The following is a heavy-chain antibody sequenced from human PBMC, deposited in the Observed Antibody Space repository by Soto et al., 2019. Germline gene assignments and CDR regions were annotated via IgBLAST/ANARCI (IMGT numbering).Heavy chain of an antibody. CDR2: IGTAGDT. Sequence: VGSLRLPCAASGFTFSSYDMHWVRQATGKGLEWVSAIGTAGDTYYPGSVKGRFTISRENAKNSLYLQMNSLRAGDTAVYYCVAVIVGAPHFDNWGQGTLVTVS. V-gene: IGHV3-13*01. D-gene: IGHD1-26*01. CDR3: VAVIVGAPHFDN. J-gene: IGHJ4*02. CDR1: GFTFSSYD.